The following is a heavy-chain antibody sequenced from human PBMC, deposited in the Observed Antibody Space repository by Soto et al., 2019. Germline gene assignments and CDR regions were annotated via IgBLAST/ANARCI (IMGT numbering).Heavy chain of an antibody. CDR3: ARGQYDFWSGYPHFHYYYYGMDV. Sequence: EVQLVESGGGLVQPGGSLRLSCAASGFTFSSYDMHWVRQATGKGLEWVSAIGTAGDPYYPGSVKGRFTISRENAKNSLYLQMNSLRAGDTAVYYCARGQYDFWSGYPHFHYYYYGMDVWGQGTTVTVSS. J-gene: IGHJ6*02. CDR1: GFTFSSYD. D-gene: IGHD3-3*01. CDR2: IGTAGDP. V-gene: IGHV3-13*05.